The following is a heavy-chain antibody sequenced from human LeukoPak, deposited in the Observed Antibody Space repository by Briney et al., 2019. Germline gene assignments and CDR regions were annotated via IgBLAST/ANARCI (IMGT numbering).Heavy chain of an antibody. CDR1: GYSFSTYA. Sequence: ASVKVSCKASGYSFSTYAMNWVRQAPGQGLEWMGWINTNTGNPTYAQGFTGRFVFSSDTSVSTAYLQISSLKAEDTAVYYCARRSSRAHYFMDVWGKGTTVTVSS. V-gene: IGHV7-4-1*02. J-gene: IGHJ6*03. CDR3: ARRSSRAHYFMDV. D-gene: IGHD1-26*01. CDR2: INTNTGNP.